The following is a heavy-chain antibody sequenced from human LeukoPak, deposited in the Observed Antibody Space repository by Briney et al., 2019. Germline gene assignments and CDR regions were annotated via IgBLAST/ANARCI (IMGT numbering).Heavy chain of an antibody. J-gene: IGHJ3*02. D-gene: IGHD3-9*01. CDR3: ARGAYDILTGFGDAFDI. V-gene: IGHV5-51*01. CDR1: GYSFTSYW. CDR2: IYPGDSDT. Sequence: PGESLQISCKGSGYSFTSYWIGWVRQMPGKGLEWMGIIYPGDSDTRYSPSFQGQVTISADKSISTAYLQWSSLKASDTAMYYCARGAYDILTGFGDAFDIWGQGTMVTVSS.